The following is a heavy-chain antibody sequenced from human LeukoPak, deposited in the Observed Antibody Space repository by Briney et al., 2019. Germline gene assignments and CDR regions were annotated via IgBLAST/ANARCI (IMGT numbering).Heavy chain of an antibody. Sequence: GGSLRLSCEASGFPFSSYAMSWVSQAPGKGLEWVSVISGSGDSTYYADSVEGRCTSSRDNSKDALYLKMSSLRGEDTAVYYCARDTAVAGTADYFDYWGQGTLVTVSS. CDR2: ISGSGDST. V-gene: IGHV3-23*01. J-gene: IGHJ4*02. CDR1: GFPFSSYA. CDR3: ARDTAVAGTADYFDY. D-gene: IGHD6-19*01.